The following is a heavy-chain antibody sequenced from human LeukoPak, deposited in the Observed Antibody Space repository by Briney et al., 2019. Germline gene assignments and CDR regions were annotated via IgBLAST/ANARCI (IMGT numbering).Heavy chain of an antibody. J-gene: IGHJ4*02. D-gene: IGHD2-15*01. Sequence: GGSLRLSCAVSGLTFNNYAMSWVRQAPGKGLEWVSGISGRGASKYYADSVKGRFTISRDNSKNTLYLQMNSLRAEDTAVYYCAKSTAWGEGSGGSNYWGQGTLVTVSS. CDR2: ISGRGASK. CDR3: AKSTAWGEGSGGSNY. CDR1: GLTFNNYA. V-gene: IGHV3-23*01.